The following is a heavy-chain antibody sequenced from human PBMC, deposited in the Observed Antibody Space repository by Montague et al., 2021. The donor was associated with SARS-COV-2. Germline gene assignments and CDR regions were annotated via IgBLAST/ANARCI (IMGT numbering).Heavy chain of an antibody. Sequence: CAISGDSVSRNNPAWNWIRQSPSRGLEWLGRTYYGSSWNTDYAVSVKSRITISPDTSKNQFSLHLNSATPEDTAVYYCARGWNYAFDIWSQGTMVTVSS. CDR1: GDSVSRNNPA. V-gene: IGHV6-1*01. J-gene: IGHJ3*02. CDR2: TYYGSSWNT. D-gene: IGHD1-7*01. CDR3: ARGWNYAFDI.